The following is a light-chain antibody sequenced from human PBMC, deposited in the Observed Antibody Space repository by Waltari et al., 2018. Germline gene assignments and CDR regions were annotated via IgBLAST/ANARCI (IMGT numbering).Light chain of an antibody. Sequence: DIVMTQSPDSLAVALGERATIPGRSSQSVLNRDTKKSYLAWYQQKSGQTPKPLIYWASTREYGVPDRFSGSGSGTDFTLTITSLQAEDVAVYYCQQYYSTVTFGGGTKVEIK. CDR3: QQYYSTVT. V-gene: IGKV4-1*01. CDR2: WAS. J-gene: IGKJ4*01. CDR1: QSVLNRDTKKSY.